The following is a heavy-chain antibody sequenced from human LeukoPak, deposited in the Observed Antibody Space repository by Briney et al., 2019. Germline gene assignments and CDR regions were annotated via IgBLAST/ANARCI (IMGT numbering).Heavy chain of an antibody. Sequence: ASVKVSRKASGYTFTSYAMHWVRQAPGQRLEWMGWINAGNGNTKYSQKFQGRVTITRDTSASTAYMELSSLRSEDTAVYYCARAKVAATDFDYWGQGTLVTVSS. J-gene: IGHJ4*02. V-gene: IGHV1-3*01. CDR2: INAGNGNT. CDR1: GYTFTSYA. D-gene: IGHD6-25*01. CDR3: ARAKVAATDFDY.